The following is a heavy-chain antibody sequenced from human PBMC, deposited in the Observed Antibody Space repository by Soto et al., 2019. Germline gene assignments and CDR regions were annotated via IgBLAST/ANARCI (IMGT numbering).Heavy chain of an antibody. J-gene: IGHJ4*02. V-gene: IGHV1-18*01. D-gene: IGHD6-13*01. CDR3: ARAFGSSSWYPPFDY. Sequence: ASVKVSCRASGYTFTSYGISWVRQAPGQGLEWMGWISAYNGNTRYAQMFQGRVTMTTDTSTSTAYMELRSLRSDDTAMYYCARAFGSSSWYPPFDYWGQGTLVTVSS. CDR1: GYTFTSYG. CDR2: ISAYNGNT.